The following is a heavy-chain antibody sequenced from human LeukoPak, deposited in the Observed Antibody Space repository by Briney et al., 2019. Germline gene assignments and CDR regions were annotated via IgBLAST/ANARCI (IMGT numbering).Heavy chain of an antibody. D-gene: IGHD4-11*01. J-gene: IGHJ4*02. Sequence: SETLSLTCTVSGGSLSHYYWTWIRQSPGKGLEWIAYIFYTGTTNYNPSLKSRVTISVDTSRNQFSLKLNAVTAADTAVYYCARLRGNYFPDYWGQGTLVTVSS. CDR3: ARLRGNYFPDY. CDR1: GGSLSHYY. V-gene: IGHV4-59*01. CDR2: IFYTGTT.